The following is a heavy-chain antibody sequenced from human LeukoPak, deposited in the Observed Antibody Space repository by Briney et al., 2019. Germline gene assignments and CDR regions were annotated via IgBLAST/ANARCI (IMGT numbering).Heavy chain of an antibody. CDR3: ARRIRYFAHNDC. V-gene: IGHV4-59*12. Sequence: RSETLSLTCTVSGVSIHDYYWSWIRQPPGRGLEGVGYIYYTGSTTYNPSLKRRVTLSVDTCKNQFSLNLSSVSAGHSALYYCARRIRYFAHNDCWGQGTLVTVSS. D-gene: IGHD3-9*01. CDR2: IYYTGST. J-gene: IGHJ4*02. CDR1: GVSIHDYY.